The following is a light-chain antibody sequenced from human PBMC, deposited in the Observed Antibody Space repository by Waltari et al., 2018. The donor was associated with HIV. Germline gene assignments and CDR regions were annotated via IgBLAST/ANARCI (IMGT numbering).Light chain of an antibody. CDR1: SWDIGTYNY. CDR3: RSYSRTNTWV. V-gene: IGLV2-14*03. Sequence: QSALTQPASVSGSPGQSITISCTRASWDIGTYNYVSLYQQHPGKAPKLIIFDVNNRPSGISDRFSGSKSANMASLTISGLQAADEADYYCRSYSRTNTWVFGGGTRLTVL. CDR2: DVN. J-gene: IGLJ3*02.